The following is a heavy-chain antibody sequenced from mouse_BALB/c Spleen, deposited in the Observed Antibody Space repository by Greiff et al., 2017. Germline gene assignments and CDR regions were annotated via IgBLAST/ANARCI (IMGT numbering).Heavy chain of an antibody. D-gene: IGHD1-1*01. CDR2: ILPGSGST. CDR3: ARRFYYYGSSRAWFAY. J-gene: IGHJ3*01. CDR1: GYTFSSYW. V-gene: IGHV1-9*01. Sequence: QVQLKQSGAELMKPGASVKISCKATGYTFSSYWIEWVKQRPGHGLEWIGEILPGSGSTNYNEKFKGKATFTADTSSNTAYMQLSSLTSEDSAVYYCARRFYYYGSSRAWFAYWGQGTLVTVSA.